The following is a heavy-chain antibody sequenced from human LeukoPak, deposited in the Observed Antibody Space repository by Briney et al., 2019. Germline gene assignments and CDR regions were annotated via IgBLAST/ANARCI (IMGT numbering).Heavy chain of an antibody. J-gene: IGHJ3*02. V-gene: IGHV4-4*07. CDR3: ASLGHYYDFWSGLSGREGDAFDI. CDR1: GGSISSYY. D-gene: IGHD3-3*01. Sequence: SETLSLTCTVSGGSISSYYWSWIRQPAGKGLEWIGRIYTSGSTNYNPSLKSRVTMSVDTSKNQFSLKLSSVTAADTAVYYCASLGHYYDFWSGLSGREGDAFDIWGQGTMVTVSS. CDR2: IYTSGST.